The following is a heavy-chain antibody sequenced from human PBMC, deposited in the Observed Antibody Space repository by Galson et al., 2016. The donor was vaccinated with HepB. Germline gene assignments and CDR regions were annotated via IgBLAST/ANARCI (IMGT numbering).Heavy chain of an antibody. D-gene: IGHD6-13*01. CDR2: IYHSGST. CDR1: NGSIISSNW. V-gene: IGHV4-4*02. Sequence: ETLSLTCAVSNGSIISSNWWNWVRQPPGKGLEWIGEIYHSGSTNYNPSLTSRVTTSIDKSRNQFSLRLTSVTAADTAVYYCAALVSSWSQLDYWGQGMLVTVSS. CDR3: AALVSSWSQLDY. J-gene: IGHJ4*02.